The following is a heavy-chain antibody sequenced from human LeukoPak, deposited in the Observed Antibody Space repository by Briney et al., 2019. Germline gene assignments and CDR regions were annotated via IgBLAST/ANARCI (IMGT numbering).Heavy chain of an antibody. CDR2: ISYDGNNK. CDR3: AKDRGLSFDY. CDR1: GFTIRSYG. J-gene: IGHJ4*02. Sequence: GVSLRLSCAASGFTIRSYGMHWVRQAQGKGLEWVAVISYDGNNKYFADSLKGRFTVSRDNSKNTLYLLMNSLRAEDTAVYYCAKDRGLSFDYWGQGTLVTVSS. V-gene: IGHV3-30*18.